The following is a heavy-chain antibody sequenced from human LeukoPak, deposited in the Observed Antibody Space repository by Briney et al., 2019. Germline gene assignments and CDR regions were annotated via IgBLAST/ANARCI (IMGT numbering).Heavy chain of an antibody. D-gene: IGHD3-22*01. CDR2: IYHSGST. CDR3: ASRSGGYYWFDS. V-gene: IGHV4-4*02. CDR1: GGSISRSNL. Sequence: SETLSLTCTVSGGSISRSNLWTWVRPPPEKGLEWIGEIYHSGSTNYNSSLKSRVTISVGESKNQFSLKLSSVTAADTAVYYCASRSGGYYWFDSWGQGTLVTVSS. J-gene: IGHJ5*01.